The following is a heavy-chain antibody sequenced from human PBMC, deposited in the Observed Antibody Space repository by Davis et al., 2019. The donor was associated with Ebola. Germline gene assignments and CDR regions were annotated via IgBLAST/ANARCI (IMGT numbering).Heavy chain of an antibody. J-gene: IGHJ6*04. Sequence: GESLKISCAASGFIFSSYSMNWVRQAPGKGLEWVSSISVSSGYIYYEDSVKGRFTISRDNAKNSLYLQMNSLRAEDTAVYYCARVREYGMDVWGKGTTVTVSS. CDR2: ISVSSGYI. D-gene: IGHD1-26*01. CDR3: ARVREYGMDV. V-gene: IGHV3-21*01. CDR1: GFIFSSYS.